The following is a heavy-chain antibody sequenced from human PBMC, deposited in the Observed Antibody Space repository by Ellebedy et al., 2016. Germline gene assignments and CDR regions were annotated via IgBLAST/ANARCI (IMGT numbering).Heavy chain of an antibody. V-gene: IGHV1-8*02. D-gene: IGHD5-18*01. CDR2: INPNSGNT. CDR1: GYTFTGYY. J-gene: IGHJ6*02. Sequence: ASVKVSCXASGYTFTGYYMHWVRQAPGQGLEWMGWINPNSGNTGYAQKFQGRVTMTRNTSISTAYMELSSLRSEDTAVYYCATGSGGYGLFAYYYYYYGMDVWGQGTTVTVSS. CDR3: ATGSGGYGLFAYYYYYYGMDV.